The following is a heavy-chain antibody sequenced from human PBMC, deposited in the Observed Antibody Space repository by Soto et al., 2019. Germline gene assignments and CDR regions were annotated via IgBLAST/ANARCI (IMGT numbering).Heavy chain of an antibody. V-gene: IGHV4-4*02. J-gene: IGHJ4*02. Sequence: PSETLSLTCAVSCGSISSNNWWSWVRQPPGKGLEWIGEIYHSGSTNYNPSLKSRVTISVDKSKNQFSLKLSSVTAADTAVYYCARVKASGVNFDYWGQGTLVTVSS. D-gene: IGHD3-10*01. CDR3: ARVKASGVNFDY. CDR1: CGSISSNNW. CDR2: IYHSGST.